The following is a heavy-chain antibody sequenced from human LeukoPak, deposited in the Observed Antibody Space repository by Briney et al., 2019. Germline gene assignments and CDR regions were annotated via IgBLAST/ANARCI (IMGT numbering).Heavy chain of an antibody. CDR2: IYPGDSDT. CDR1: GYPFTNYW. Sequence: GESLKISCKASGYPFTNYWIAWVRQMPGKGLEWMGMIYPGDSDTRYSPSFQGHVTISADKSITTAYLQWSSLEASDTAIYYCARHIGLSTRYFDYWGQGTVVTVSS. D-gene: IGHD2-2*01. V-gene: IGHV5-51*01. CDR3: ARHIGLSTRYFDY. J-gene: IGHJ4*02.